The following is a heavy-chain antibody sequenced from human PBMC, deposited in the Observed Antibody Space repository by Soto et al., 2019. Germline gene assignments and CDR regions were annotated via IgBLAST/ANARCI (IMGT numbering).Heavy chain of an antibody. D-gene: IGHD3-10*01. V-gene: IGHV1-46*01. CDR3: ARGNNYFSGTYAKIDY. CDR2: INPSGGST. CDR1: GYTFTSYY. Sequence: GASVKFSCKASGYTFTSYYMHWVRQAPGQGLEWMAKINPSGGSTNYAQKFQGRITITRDRSTSTVFMDLSGLRSQDTAVYFCARGNNYFSGTYAKIDYWGQGTLVTVSS. J-gene: IGHJ4*02.